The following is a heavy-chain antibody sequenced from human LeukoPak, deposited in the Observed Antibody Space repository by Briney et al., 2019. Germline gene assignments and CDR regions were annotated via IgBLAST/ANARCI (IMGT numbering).Heavy chain of an antibody. CDR2: TFYTGNT. Sequence: SETLSLTCTVSGGSITSSNYYWGWIRQPPGKGLEWIGSTFYTGNTHYNPSLESRVTIFVDTSKNQFSLRLTSVTAADTAVYYCARRPAGYTIDYWGQGTLVTVSS. V-gene: IGHV4-39*01. CDR3: ARRPAGYTIDY. CDR1: GGSITSSNYY. D-gene: IGHD6-13*01. J-gene: IGHJ4*02.